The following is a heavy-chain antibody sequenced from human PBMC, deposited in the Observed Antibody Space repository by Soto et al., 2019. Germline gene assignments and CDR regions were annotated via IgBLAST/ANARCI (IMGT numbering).Heavy chain of an antibody. CDR2: ISSSSSTI. Sequence: GGSLRLSCAASGFTFSNYNMNWVRQAPGKGLKWVSYISSSSSTIYYADSVKGRFTISRDNAKNSLYLQMNSLRAEDTAVYYCARVRPRYCSSTSCYGNYFDYWGQGTLVTVSS. D-gene: IGHD2-2*01. CDR1: GFTFSNYN. V-gene: IGHV3-48*01. J-gene: IGHJ4*02. CDR3: ARVRPRYCSSTSCYGNYFDY.